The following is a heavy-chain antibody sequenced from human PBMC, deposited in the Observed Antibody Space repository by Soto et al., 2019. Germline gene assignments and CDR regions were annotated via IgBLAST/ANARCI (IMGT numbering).Heavy chain of an antibody. CDR3: ARYDSSGYYGYYGMDV. D-gene: IGHD3-22*01. CDR1: GGSISSYY. Sequence: SETLSLTCTVSGGSISSYYWSWIRQPPGKGLEWIGYIYYSGSTNYNPSLKSRVTISVDTSKNQFSLKLSPVTAADTAVYYCARYDSSGYYGYYGMDVWGQGTTVTVSS. CDR2: IYYSGST. V-gene: IGHV4-59*01. J-gene: IGHJ6*02.